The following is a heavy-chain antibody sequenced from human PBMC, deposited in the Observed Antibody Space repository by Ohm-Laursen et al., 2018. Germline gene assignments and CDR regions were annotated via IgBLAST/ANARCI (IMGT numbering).Heavy chain of an antibody. CDR3: AKMRYYAMDV. Sequence: SLRLSCAATGFTFDVFGMHWVRHAPGAGLEWVSSISRNSANIGYADSVKSRFTISRDNAKNSLYLQMNSLRAEDTAVYYCAKMRYYAMDVWGQGTAVTVSS. V-gene: IGHV3-9*01. CDR1: GFTFDVFG. J-gene: IGHJ6*02. CDR2: ISRNSANI.